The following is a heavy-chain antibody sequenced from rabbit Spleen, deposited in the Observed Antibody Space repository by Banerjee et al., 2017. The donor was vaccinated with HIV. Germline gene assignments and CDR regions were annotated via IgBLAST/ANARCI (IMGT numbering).Heavy chain of an antibody. CDR3: ARDTASSFSSYGMDL. Sequence: QEQLEESGGDLVKPGASLTLTCIASGVSFSGNSYMCWVRQAPGKGLEWIACIDSGSSGFTYFANGAKGRFTISKSSSTTVTLQMTSLTAADTATYFCARDTASSFSSYGMDLWGQGTLVTVS. V-gene: IGHV1S45*01. J-gene: IGHJ3*01. CDR1: GVSFSGNSY. D-gene: IGHD8-1*01. CDR2: IDSGSSGFT.